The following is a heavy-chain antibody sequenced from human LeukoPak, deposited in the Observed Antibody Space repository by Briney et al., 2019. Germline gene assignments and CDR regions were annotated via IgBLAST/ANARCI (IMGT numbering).Heavy chain of an antibody. D-gene: IGHD7-27*01. CDR1: GYTFTGYY. Sequence: GASVKVSCKASGYTFTGYYMHWVRQAPGQGLEWMGWINPNSGGTNYAQKFQGRVTMTRDTSISTAYMELSRLRSDDTAVYYCARGLGLGNWEAAWFDPWGQGTLVTVSS. J-gene: IGHJ5*02. CDR3: ARGLGLGNWEAAWFDP. V-gene: IGHV1-2*02. CDR2: INPNSGGT.